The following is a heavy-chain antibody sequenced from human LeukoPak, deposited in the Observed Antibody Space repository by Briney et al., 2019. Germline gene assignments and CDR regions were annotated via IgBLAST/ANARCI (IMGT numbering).Heavy chain of an antibody. Sequence: GGSLRLSCAVSGFTFSSYWMHWVRQAPGKGLVWVSRIDRDGSRINYADSVKGRFTISRDNGKDTLFLQMNSLRAEDAAVYYCVRGNDYGGPHYWGQGTLVTVSS. CDR2: IDRDGSRI. J-gene: IGHJ4*02. D-gene: IGHD4-23*01. V-gene: IGHV3-74*01. CDR3: VRGNDYGGPHY. CDR1: GFTFSSYW.